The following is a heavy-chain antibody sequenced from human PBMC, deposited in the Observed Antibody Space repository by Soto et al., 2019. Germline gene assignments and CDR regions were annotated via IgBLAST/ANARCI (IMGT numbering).Heavy chain of an antibody. CDR3: ARGNDFWSDNTNYGMDV. CDR1: GSTFSSYA. Sequence: PGGSLRLSCAASGSTFSSYAMHWVRQAPGKGLEWVAVISYDGSNKYYADSVKGRFTISRDNSKNTLYLQMNSLRAEDTAVYYCARGNDFWSDNTNYGMDVWGQGTTVTVSS. CDR2: ISYDGSNK. V-gene: IGHV3-30-3*01. J-gene: IGHJ6*02. D-gene: IGHD3-3*01.